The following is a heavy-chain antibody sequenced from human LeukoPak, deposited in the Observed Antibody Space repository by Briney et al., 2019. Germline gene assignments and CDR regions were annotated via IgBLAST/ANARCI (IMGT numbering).Heavy chain of an antibody. Sequence: KPSETLSLTCVVYGGSFSGSYWSWIRQPPGKGLEWIGEINHVGSINYNPSLKSRVTISVDTSKNQFSLKLNSVTAADTSVYFCTRGHWDFDLWGRGTLVTVSS. V-gene: IGHV4-34*01. CDR1: GGSFSGSY. J-gene: IGHJ2*01. CDR2: INHVGSI. CDR3: TRGHWDFDL.